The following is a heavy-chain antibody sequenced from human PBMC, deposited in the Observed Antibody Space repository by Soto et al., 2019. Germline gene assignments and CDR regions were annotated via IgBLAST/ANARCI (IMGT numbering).Heavy chain of an antibody. CDR1: GYTFTSYG. D-gene: IGHD6-13*01. CDR2: ISAYNGNT. J-gene: IGHJ4*02. CDR3: ARSIAAAGEGYFDY. Sequence: GASVKVSCKASGYTFTSYGISWVRQAPGQGLEWMGWISAYNGNTNYAQKLQGRATMTTDTSTSTAYMELRSLRSDDTAVYYCARSIAAAGEGYFDYWGQGTLVTVSS. V-gene: IGHV1-18*01.